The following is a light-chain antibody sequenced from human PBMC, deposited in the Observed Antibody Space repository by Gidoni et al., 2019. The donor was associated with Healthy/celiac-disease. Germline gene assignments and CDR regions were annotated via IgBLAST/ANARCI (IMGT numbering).Light chain of an antibody. CDR3: QQFNSYPLT. J-gene: IGKJ4*01. CDR2: DAS. CDR1: QGISSA. V-gene: IGKV1-13*02. Sequence: AIQLTQSPSALSASVTDRVTITCRASQGISSAVVWYQQKPGEAPKLLIYDASKLSSGVPSRFTGSGSGTDFTLTISSLQPEDFATYYCQQFNSYPLTFGGGTRVEIK.